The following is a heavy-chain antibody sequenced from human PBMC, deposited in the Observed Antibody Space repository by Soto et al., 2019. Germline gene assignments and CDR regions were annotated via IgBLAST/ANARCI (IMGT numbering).Heavy chain of an antibody. J-gene: IGHJ4*02. CDR1: GFTFSSYG. CDR3: ANGIFGVADITFDY. Sequence: QVQLVESGGGVVQPGRSLRLSCAASGFTFSSYGMHWVRQAPGKGLEWVAVISYDGSNKYYADSVKGRFTISRDNYKNTLYLQMNRLRAEDTDVYYWANGIFGVADITFDYWGQGTLVTVSS. V-gene: IGHV3-30*18. CDR2: ISYDGSNK. D-gene: IGHD3-3*01.